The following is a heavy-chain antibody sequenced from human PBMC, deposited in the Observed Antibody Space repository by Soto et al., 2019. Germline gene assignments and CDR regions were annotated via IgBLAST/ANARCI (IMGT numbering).Heavy chain of an antibody. V-gene: IGHV2-5*02. CDR3: AHNSAVVPLDY. D-gene: IGHD2-15*01. CDR1: GFSLSTSGVG. J-gene: IGHJ4*02. CDR2: IYWDDDN. Sequence: QITLKESGPTLVQPTQTLTLTCTFSGFSLSTSGVGVGWIRQPPGKALEWLALIYWDDDNRYSPSLKSRLTTTKDTSKNQVVLTMTNMDPVDTATYSCAHNSAVVPLDYWGQGTLVTVSS.